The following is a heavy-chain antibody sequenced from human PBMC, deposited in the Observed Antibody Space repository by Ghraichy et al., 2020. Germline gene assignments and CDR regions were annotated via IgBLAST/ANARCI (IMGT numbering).Heavy chain of an antibody. V-gene: IGHV4-34*01. D-gene: IGHD3-9*01. J-gene: IGHJ4*02. Sequence: SETLSLTCAVYGGSFSGYYWSWIRQPPGKGLEWIGEINHSGSTNYNPSLKSRVTISVDTSKNQFSLKLSSVTAADTAVYYCAARPRLDWPFDYWGQGTLVTVSS. CDR2: INHSGST. CDR1: GGSFSGYY. CDR3: AARPRLDWPFDY.